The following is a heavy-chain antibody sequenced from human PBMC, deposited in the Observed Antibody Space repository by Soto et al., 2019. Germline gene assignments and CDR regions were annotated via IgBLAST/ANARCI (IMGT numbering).Heavy chain of an antibody. D-gene: IGHD5-18*01. CDR2: IIPIFGTA. CDR1: GGTFSSYA. J-gene: IGHJ4*02. V-gene: IGHV1-69*13. CDR3: ARTALVLGVDY. Sequence: SVKVSCKASGGTFSSYAISWVRQAPGQGLEWMGGIIPIFGTANYAQKFQGRVTITADESTSTAYMEPSSLRSEDTAVYYCARTALVLGVDYWGQGTLVTVSS.